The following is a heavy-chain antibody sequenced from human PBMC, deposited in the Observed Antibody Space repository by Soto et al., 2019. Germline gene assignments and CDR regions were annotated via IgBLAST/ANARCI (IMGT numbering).Heavy chain of an antibody. CDR3: ARGGVDYYDSSGYYFSPYYFDY. CDR2: IYHSGST. Sequence: QLQLQESGSGLVKPSQTLSLTCAVSGGSISSGGYSWSWIRQPPGKGLEWIGYIYHSGSTYYNLSLQSRFTISVDRSKNQFSLKRRSVTAADTAVYSCARGGVDYYDSSGYYFSPYYFDYWGQGTLVTVSS. J-gene: IGHJ4*02. CDR1: GGSISSGGYS. D-gene: IGHD3-22*01. V-gene: IGHV4-30-2*01.